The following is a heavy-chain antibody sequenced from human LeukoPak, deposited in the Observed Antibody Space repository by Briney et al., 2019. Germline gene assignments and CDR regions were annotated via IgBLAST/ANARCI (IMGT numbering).Heavy chain of an antibody. Sequence: SVKVSCKASGGTFSSYAISWVRQAPGQGLEWMGGIIPIFGTANYAQKFQGRVTITADESTSTAYMELSSLRSEDTAVYYCARDRTGSGCMDVWGKGATVTVSS. V-gene: IGHV1-69*13. CDR3: ARDRTGSGCMDV. CDR2: IIPIFGTA. CDR1: GGTFSSYA. J-gene: IGHJ6*04. D-gene: IGHD3-10*01.